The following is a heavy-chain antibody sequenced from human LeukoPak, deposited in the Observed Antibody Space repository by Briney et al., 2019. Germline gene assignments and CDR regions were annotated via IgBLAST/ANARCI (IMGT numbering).Heavy chain of an antibody. J-gene: IGHJ5*02. CDR1: GGSISSSSYY. V-gene: IGHV4-39*07. CDR3: ARGRVVVVPAAMGWFDP. D-gene: IGHD2-2*01. Sequence: SETLSLTCTVSGGSISSSSYYWGWIRQPPGKGLEWIGSIYYSGSTYYNPSLKSRVTISVDTSKNQFSLKLSSVTAADTAVYYCARGRVVVVPAAMGWFDPWGQGTLVTVSS. CDR2: IYYSGST.